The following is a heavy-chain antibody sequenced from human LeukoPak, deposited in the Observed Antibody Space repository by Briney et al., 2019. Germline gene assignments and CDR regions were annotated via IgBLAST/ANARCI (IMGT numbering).Heavy chain of an antibody. D-gene: IGHD2-21*01. V-gene: IGHV4-59*11. J-gene: IGHJ4*02. CDR2: IYYSGST. Sequence: SETLFLTCTVSGGSISSHYWSWIRQPPGKGLEWIGYIYYSGSTNYNPSLKSRVTISVDTSKNQFSLKLSSVTAADTAVYYCAVSSVISPHLFDYWGQGTLVTVSS. CDR3: AVSSVISPHLFDY. CDR1: GGSISSHY.